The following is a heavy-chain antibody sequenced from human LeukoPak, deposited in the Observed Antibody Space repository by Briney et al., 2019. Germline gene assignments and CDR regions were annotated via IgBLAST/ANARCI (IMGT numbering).Heavy chain of an antibody. CDR2: MNPNSGNT. Sequence: ASVKVSCKASGYTFTSYDINWVRQATGQGLEWMGWMNPNSGNTGYAQKFQGRVTITADKSTSTAYMELSSLRSEDTAVYYCASEPRSTTVTNYFDYWGQGTLVTVSS. CDR1: GYTFTSYD. V-gene: IGHV1-8*01. D-gene: IGHD4-17*01. CDR3: ASEPRSTTVTNYFDY. J-gene: IGHJ4*02.